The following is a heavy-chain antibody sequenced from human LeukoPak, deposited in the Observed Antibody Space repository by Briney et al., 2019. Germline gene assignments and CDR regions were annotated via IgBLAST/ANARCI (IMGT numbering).Heavy chain of an antibody. V-gene: IGHV1-69*13. Sequence: SVKVSCKASGGMFSIYAISWVRQAPGQGPEWMGGIIPISTTANYAQKFQGRVTITSDEFTRTAYMEVYSLKCEDTAVYYCTIGPFCGVDCYAVDYWGQGTLVTVSS. CDR2: IIPISTTA. CDR1: GGMFSIYA. CDR3: TIGPFCGVDCYAVDY. J-gene: IGHJ4*02. D-gene: IGHD2-21*02.